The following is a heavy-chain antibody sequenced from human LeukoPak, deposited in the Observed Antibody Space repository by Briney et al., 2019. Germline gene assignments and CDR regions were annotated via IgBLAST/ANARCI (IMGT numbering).Heavy chain of an antibody. CDR3: ARLRNYYDSSGYSGWAFDI. D-gene: IGHD3-22*01. Sequence: PSETLSLTCTVSGGSISNYYWSWIRQPPGKGLEWIGYIYYSGSTNYNPSLKSRVTISVDTSKNQFSLKLSSVTAADTAVYYCARLRNYYDSSGYSGWAFDIWGQGTMVTVSS. J-gene: IGHJ3*02. CDR1: GGSISNYY. V-gene: IGHV4-59*08. CDR2: IYYSGST.